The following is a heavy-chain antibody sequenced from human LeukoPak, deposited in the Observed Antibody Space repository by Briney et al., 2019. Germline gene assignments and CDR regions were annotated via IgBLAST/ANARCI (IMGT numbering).Heavy chain of an antibody. CDR3: ATSVSDIVATSFDY. CDR1: GYTFTGYY. J-gene: IGHJ4*02. D-gene: IGHD5-12*01. V-gene: IGHV1-2*02. CDR2: INPNSGGT. Sequence: ASVKVSCKASGYTFTGYYMHWVRQAPGQGLEWMGWINPNSGGTNYAQKFQGRVTMTRDTSISTAYMELSRLRSDDTAAYYCATSVSDIVATSFDYWGQGTLVTVSS.